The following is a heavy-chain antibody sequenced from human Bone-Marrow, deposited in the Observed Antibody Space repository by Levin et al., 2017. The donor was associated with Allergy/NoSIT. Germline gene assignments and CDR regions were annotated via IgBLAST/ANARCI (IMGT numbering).Heavy chain of an antibody. CDR2: IYYTGGA. CDR3: ATNTTSSGWYAP. CDR1: GGSIASGFHY. V-gene: IGHV4-39*01. J-gene: IGHJ5*02. D-gene: IGHD6-6*01. Sequence: SQTLSLTCGVSGGSIASGFHYWAWIRQPPGKGLEWIGGIYYTGGAYYSPSLKSRLTISVDTSKNEFSLSLTSVTATDTAVYYCATNTTSSGWYAPWGQGTQVTVSS.